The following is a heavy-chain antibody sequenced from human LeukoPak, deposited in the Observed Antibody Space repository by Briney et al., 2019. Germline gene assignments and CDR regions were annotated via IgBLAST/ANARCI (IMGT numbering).Heavy chain of an antibody. D-gene: IGHD5-24*01. J-gene: IGHJ4*02. Sequence: PGGSLRLSCAASGFTFSDYYMSWIRQAPGKGLEWVSYISSSGSTMYYADSVKGRFTISRDNAKNSLYPQMNSLRAEDTAIYYCTRVGYIDEGIDYWGQGTLVTVSS. CDR1: GFTFSDYY. CDR2: ISSSGSTM. CDR3: TRVGYIDEGIDY. V-gene: IGHV3-11*04.